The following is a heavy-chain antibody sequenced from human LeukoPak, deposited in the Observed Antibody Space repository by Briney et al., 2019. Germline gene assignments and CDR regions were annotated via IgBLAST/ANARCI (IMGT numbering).Heavy chain of an antibody. D-gene: IGHD1-26*01. CDR1: NDSISRYY. Sequence: SETLSLTCTMSNDSISRYYWNWIRQPPGKGLEWIGYIYYTGNTRSNPSLKKRVLISADTSKNQVSLKLTSVTAADTAVYYCASYSGSYYFDYWGQGTLVTVSS. J-gene: IGHJ4*02. CDR2: IYYTGNT. CDR3: ASYSGSYYFDY. V-gene: IGHV4-59*12.